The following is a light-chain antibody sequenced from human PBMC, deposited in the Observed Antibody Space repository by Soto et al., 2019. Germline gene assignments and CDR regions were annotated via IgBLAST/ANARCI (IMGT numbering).Light chain of an antibody. CDR1: QSIXSSY. Sequence: EIELTQSAGTLSLSPGERATLSCRASQSIXSSYLAWYQQKPGQAPRLLXARASSMASGSPDSLSGSGSGTEFTPTISSLQSEDFAAYYWQQYNNGTRTFGQGTKVDIK. CDR3: QQYNNGTRT. CDR2: RAS. J-gene: IGKJ1*01. V-gene: IGKV3-20*01.